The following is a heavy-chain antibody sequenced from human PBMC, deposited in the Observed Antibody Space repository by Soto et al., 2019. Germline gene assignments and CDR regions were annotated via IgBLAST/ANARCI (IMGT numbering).Heavy chain of an antibody. CDR3: ARVEGGIIVVVPAAFDY. V-gene: IGHV3-21*01. CDR2: ISSSSSYI. J-gene: IGHJ4*02. Sequence: EVQLVESGGGLVKPGGSLRLSCAASGFTFSSYSMNWVRQAPGKGLEWVSSISSSSSYIYYADSVKGRFTISRDNAKNSLYLQMNSLRAEDTAVYYCARVEGGIIVVVPAAFDYWGQGTLVTVSS. D-gene: IGHD2-2*01. CDR1: GFTFSSYS.